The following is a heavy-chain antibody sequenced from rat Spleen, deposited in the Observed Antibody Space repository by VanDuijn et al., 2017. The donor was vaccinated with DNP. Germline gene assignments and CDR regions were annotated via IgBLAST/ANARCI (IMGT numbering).Heavy chain of an antibody. J-gene: IGHJ4*01. CDR2: IGSDGYAP. CDR3: ARQSYLGAGAMDA. Sequence: EVQLVESGGGLVQPGRSLKLSCAASGFTFSHYYMAWVRQAPTKGLEWVAYIGSDGYAPYYGDSVKGRFAISRDNAKSSLYLQMDSLRSEDTATYYCARQSYLGAGAMDAWGQGTSVTVSS. CDR1: GFTFSHYY. D-gene: IGHD5-1*01. V-gene: IGHV5-25*01.